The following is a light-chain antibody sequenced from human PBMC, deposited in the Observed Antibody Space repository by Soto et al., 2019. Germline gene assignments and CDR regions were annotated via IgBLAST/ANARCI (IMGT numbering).Light chain of an antibody. CDR1: QSISSW. CDR2: AAS. V-gene: IGKV1-6*01. CDR3: LQDYDFPYT. Sequence: IQMTQSPSPLSASVGDRVTITCRASQSISSWLAWYQQKPGHAPNLLIYAASTLHTGVPSRFAGSGSGTDFTLTINDLQPEDVATYFCLQDYDFPYTFGQGTKVDIK. J-gene: IGKJ2*01.